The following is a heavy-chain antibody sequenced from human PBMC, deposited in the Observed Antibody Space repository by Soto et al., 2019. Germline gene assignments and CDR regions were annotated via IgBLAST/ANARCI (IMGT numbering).Heavy chain of an antibody. Sequence: QEQLVESGGGVVQPGGSLRLSCVASGFTFRRYGMHWIRQAPGKGLEWVARISNDGSDQYYADSVKGRFSISRDNTKNTVFLQMTSLRPADTAVYFCANLFTPDDTPMLIGVWGQGTLVTVSP. D-gene: IGHD3-16*01. CDR3: ANLFTPDDTPMLIGV. CDR2: ISNDGSDQ. CDR1: GFTFRRYG. J-gene: IGHJ4*02. V-gene: IGHV3-30*18.